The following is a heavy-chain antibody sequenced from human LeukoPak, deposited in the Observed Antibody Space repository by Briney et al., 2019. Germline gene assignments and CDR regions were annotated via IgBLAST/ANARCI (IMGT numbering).Heavy chain of an antibody. V-gene: IGHV1-3*01. J-gene: IGHJ3*02. Sequence: ASVKVSCKASGYTFTSYAMHWVRQAPGQRLEWMGWINAGNGNTKYSQKFQGRVTITRDTSASTAYMELSSLRSEDTAVYYCARVTGGPYAFDIWGQGTMVTVSS. CDR3: ARVTGGPYAFDI. CDR2: INAGNGNT. CDR1: GYTFTSYA. D-gene: IGHD4-23*01.